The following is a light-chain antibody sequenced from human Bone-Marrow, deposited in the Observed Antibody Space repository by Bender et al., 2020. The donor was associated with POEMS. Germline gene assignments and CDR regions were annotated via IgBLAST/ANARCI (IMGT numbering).Light chain of an antibody. CDR3: SSYTSNSPYFV. V-gene: IGLV1-44*01. Sequence: QSVLTQPPSASGTPGQRVTISCSGSSSNIGTNPVNWYQQLPGTAPKLLIYINNQRPSGVPDRFSASKSGNTASLTISGLQAEDEADYHCSSYTSNSPYFVFGTGTKVTVL. CDR2: INN. J-gene: IGLJ1*01. CDR1: SSNIGTNP.